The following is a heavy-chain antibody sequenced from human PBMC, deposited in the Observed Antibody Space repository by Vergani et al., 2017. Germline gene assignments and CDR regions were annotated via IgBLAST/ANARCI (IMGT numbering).Heavy chain of an antibody. Sequence: QVQLVESGGGLVKPGGSLRLSCAASGFTFSDYYMSWIRQAPGKGLEWVSYISSSGSTIYYADSVKGRFTISRDNAKNSLYLQMNSLRAEDTAVYYCAGYYDMLTGYYTPYYYDGMDVWGQGTTVTVSS. CDR1: GFTFSDYY. V-gene: IGHV3-11*04. CDR2: ISSSGSTI. D-gene: IGHD3-9*01. J-gene: IGHJ6*02. CDR3: AGYYDMLTGYYTPYYYDGMDV.